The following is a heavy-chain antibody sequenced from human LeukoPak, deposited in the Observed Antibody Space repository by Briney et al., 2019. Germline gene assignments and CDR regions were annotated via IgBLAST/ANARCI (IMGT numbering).Heavy chain of an antibody. CDR2: INSDESTI. CDR3: ASGYSSDYGGNAY. CDR1: GFTFSSYW. V-gene: IGHV3-74*01. Sequence: GGSLRLSCAASGFTFSSYWMHWVRQAPGKGLVWVSRINSDESTINYADSVRGRFTISRDNAENTLYLQMNSLRGEDTAVYYCASGYSSDYGGNAYWGQGTLVTVSS. D-gene: IGHD4-23*01. J-gene: IGHJ4*02.